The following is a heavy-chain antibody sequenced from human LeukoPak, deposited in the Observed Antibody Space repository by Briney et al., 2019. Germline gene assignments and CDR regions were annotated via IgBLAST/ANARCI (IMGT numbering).Heavy chain of an antibody. Sequence: ASVKVSCKASGYTFTSYGISWVRQAPGQGLEWMGWISAYNGNTNYAQKLQGRVTMTTDTSTSTAYMELRSLRSDDTAVYYCARNSHGYSSGWLQFNFDYWGQGTLATVSS. CDR2: ISAYNGNT. V-gene: IGHV1-18*01. J-gene: IGHJ4*02. D-gene: IGHD6-19*01. CDR3: ARNSHGYSSGWLQFNFDY. CDR1: GYTFTSYG.